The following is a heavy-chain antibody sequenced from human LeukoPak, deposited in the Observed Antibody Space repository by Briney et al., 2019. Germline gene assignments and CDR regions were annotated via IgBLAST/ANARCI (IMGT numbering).Heavy chain of an antibody. V-gene: IGHV3-74*01. Sequence: GGSLRLSCAASGFALSNYWMHWVRQAPGKGLVWVSRINADGSSASYADSVKGRFTISRDNAKNTLYLQMNSLRAEDTAMYYCARDYGRSRDYGMDVWGQGTTVTVSS. J-gene: IGHJ6*02. CDR3: ARDYGRSRDYGMDV. D-gene: IGHD3-10*01. CDR2: INADGSSA. CDR1: GFALSNYW.